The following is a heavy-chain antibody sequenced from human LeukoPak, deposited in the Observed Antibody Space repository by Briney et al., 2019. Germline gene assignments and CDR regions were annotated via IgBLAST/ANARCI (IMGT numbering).Heavy chain of an antibody. CDR3: AGNERIGSSLDY. CDR2: IYYSGST. D-gene: IGHD6-13*01. Sequence: SSETLSLTCTVSGRSISSYYWSWIRHPPGKGLEWIGYIYYSGSTNYNPSLKSRVTISVDTSKSQFSLKLSSVIAADTAVYYCAGNERIGSSLDYWGQGTLVTVSS. J-gene: IGHJ4*02. CDR1: GRSISSYY. V-gene: IGHV4-59*08.